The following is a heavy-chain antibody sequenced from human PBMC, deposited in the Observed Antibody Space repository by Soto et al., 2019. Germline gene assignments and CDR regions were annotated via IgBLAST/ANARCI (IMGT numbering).Heavy chain of an antibody. CDR2: ISNDGSNP. CDR3: ARTGYDRSGYFVEYYFDY. D-gene: IGHD3-22*01. Sequence: QVQLVESGGGVVQPERSLRLSCAASGFTFSKYAMHWVRQARGTGLEWVAVISNDGSNPYYADSVKGRFTISRDNSKNTLYLQMNSLREDYTAVYYCARTGYDRSGYFVEYYFDYWGQGTLVTVSS. CDR1: GFTFSKYA. J-gene: IGHJ4*02. V-gene: IGHV3-30-3*01.